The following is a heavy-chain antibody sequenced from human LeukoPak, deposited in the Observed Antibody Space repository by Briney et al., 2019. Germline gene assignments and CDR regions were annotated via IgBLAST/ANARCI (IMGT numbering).Heavy chain of an antibody. V-gene: IGHV3-7*01. CDR2: IYQGGSET. Sequence: PGGSLRLSCTVSGFTFSAHRMSWVRQAPGKGLEWVANIYQGGSETHYVDSVKGRFTISRDNAKNSLYLHLSSLRAEDTAVYYCAREGTFGYHYFDYWGQAALVTVSS. CDR3: AREGTFGYHYFDY. J-gene: IGHJ4*02. D-gene: IGHD3-3*01. CDR1: GFTFSAHR.